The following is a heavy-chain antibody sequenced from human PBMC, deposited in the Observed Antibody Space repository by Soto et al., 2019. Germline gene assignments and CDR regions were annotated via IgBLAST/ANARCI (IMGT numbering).Heavy chain of an antibody. CDR1: GFTFSGYL. CDR3: ARRYSNDWHARGHFDY. Sequence: EVQLVESGGGLVQPGGSLRLSCAASGFTFSGYLMHWVRQAPGKGPVWVSRINSDGSSTNYADSVKGRFTISRDNAKNTLYLQMNGLRAEDAAVYYCARRYSNDWHARGHFDYWGQGTLVTVSS. J-gene: IGHJ4*02. CDR2: INSDGSST. D-gene: IGHD6-13*01. V-gene: IGHV3-74*01.